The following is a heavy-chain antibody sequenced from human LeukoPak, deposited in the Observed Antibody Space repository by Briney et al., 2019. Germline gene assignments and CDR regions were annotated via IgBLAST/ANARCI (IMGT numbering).Heavy chain of an antibody. CDR1: GGAITSHH. CDR3: GRDALVGYFSYYYMDV. CDR2: ISNSGST. Sequence: SETLSLTCTVSGGAITSHHWTWIRQSPVKGLEWIGDISNSGSTSYNPSLKSRVTISIDTSKNQFSLKLSSVTAADTAVYYCGRDALVGYFSYYYMDVWGKGTTVTVSS. V-gene: IGHV4-59*11. D-gene: IGHD2-15*01. J-gene: IGHJ6*03.